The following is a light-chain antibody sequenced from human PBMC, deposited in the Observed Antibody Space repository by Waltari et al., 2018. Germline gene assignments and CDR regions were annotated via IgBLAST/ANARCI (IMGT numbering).Light chain of an antibody. CDR2: KAS. J-gene: IGKJ4*01. CDR1: KSINTW. V-gene: IGKV1-5*03. Sequence: DIQMTQSPSTLSASVGDRITITCRASKSINTWLAWYQQKPGKAPKLLISKASSLQSEGPSRCSGSGFGTEFTLTISSLQPDESATYYCQRYSGYPPTFGGGTKVEIK. CDR3: QRYSGYPPT.